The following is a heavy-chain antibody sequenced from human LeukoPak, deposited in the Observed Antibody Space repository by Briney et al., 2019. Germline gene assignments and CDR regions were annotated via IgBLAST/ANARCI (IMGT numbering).Heavy chain of an antibody. D-gene: IGHD6-6*01. J-gene: IGHJ4*02. CDR3: ARDVTGSSPYYFDY. CDR2: ISTGSSFK. CDR1: GFTFSSYS. V-gene: IGHV3-21*01. Sequence: KAGGSLRLSCAASGFTFSSYSMNWVRQAPGKGLEWVSSISTGSSFKYYADSVKGRFTISRDNAKNSLYLQMNSLRAEDTAVYYCARDVTGSSPYYFDYWGQGTLVTVSS.